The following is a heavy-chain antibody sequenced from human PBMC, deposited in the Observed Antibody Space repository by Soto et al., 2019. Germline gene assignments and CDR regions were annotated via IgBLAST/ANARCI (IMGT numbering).Heavy chain of an antibody. CDR3: ARDGAYYDFWSGYSYYYYYGMDV. V-gene: IGHV1-2*02. Sequence: ASVKVSCKASGYTFTGYYMHWVRQAPGQGLEWMGWINPNSGGTNYAQKFQGRVTMTRDTSISTAYMELSRLRSDDTAVYYCARDGAYYDFWSGYSYYYYYGMDVWGQGTTVTVS. CDR2: INPNSGGT. J-gene: IGHJ6*02. D-gene: IGHD3-3*01. CDR1: GYTFTGYY.